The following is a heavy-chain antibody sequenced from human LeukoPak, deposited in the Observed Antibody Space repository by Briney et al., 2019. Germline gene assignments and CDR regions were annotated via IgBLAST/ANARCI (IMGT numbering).Heavy chain of an antibody. Sequence: SETLSLTCAVYGGSFSGYYWSWIRQPPGKGLEWIGEINHRGSTNYNPSLKSRVTISVDTSKNQFSLKLSSVTAADTAVYYCAGPGAARLDYWGQGTLVTVSS. D-gene: IGHD6-6*01. CDR2: INHRGST. CDR1: GGSFSGYY. V-gene: IGHV4-34*01. J-gene: IGHJ4*02. CDR3: AGPGAARLDY.